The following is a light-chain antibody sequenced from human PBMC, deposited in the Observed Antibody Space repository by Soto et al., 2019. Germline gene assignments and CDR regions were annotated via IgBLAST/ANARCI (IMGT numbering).Light chain of an antibody. CDR2: AAS. CDR1: QSISSY. Sequence: DIQMTQSPSSLSASVVDRVTITCLASQSISSYLNWYQQKPGKAPKLLIYAASSLQSGVPSRFSGSGSGTEFTLTISSLQPDDFATYFCQQLNSYPLTFGQGTRLEIK. CDR3: QQLNSYPLT. V-gene: IGKV1-39*01. J-gene: IGKJ5*01.